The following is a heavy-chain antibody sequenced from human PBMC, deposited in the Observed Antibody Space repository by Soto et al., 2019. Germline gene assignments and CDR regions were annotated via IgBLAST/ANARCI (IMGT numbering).Heavy chain of an antibody. V-gene: IGHV4-59*01. CDR3: ARHTYYYDLIDY. D-gene: IGHD3-22*01. CDR1: GGSISTYY. Sequence: SETLSLTCTVSGGSISTYYWSWIRQPPGKGLEWIGYIYYSGSTNYNPSLKSRVTLSVDTSKNQFSLKLSSVTAADTAVYYCARHTYYYDLIDYRSQGTLVTVS. CDR2: IYYSGST. J-gene: IGHJ4*02.